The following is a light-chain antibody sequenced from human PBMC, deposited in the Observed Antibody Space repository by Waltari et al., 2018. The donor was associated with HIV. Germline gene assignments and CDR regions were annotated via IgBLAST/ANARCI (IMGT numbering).Light chain of an antibody. CDR2: VAS. V-gene: IGKV3-20*01. Sequence: EIVLTQSPGTLSLSSGERATLSCRASQSVSTTYLAWYQQKPGQAPRLLIYVASSRATGIPDRFSGSGSGTDFTLTISRLEPEDFAVYYCQQYGSSPITFGQGTRLEIK. J-gene: IGKJ5*01. CDR1: QSVSTTY. CDR3: QQYGSSPIT.